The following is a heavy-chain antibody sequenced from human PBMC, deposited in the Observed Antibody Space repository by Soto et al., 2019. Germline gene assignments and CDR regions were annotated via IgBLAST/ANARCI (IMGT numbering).Heavy chain of an antibody. CDR2: IFVTSTTI. CDR1: GFTFSSYS. V-gene: IGHV3-48*04. J-gene: IGHJ4*02. Sequence: EVQLVESGGGLVQPGGSLRLSCVASGFTFSSYSMVWVRQAPGKGLEWISYIFVTSTTIYYADSVKGRFTVSRDNTQNSLFLLMDSMRAEDTAISYYARDKDWSFDYWCQGTLVTVSS. D-gene: IGHD3-9*01. CDR3: ARDKDWSFDY.